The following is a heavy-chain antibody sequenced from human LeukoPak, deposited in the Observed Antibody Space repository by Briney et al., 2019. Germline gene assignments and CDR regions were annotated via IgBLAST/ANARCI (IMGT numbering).Heavy chain of an antibody. CDR1: GFTFSSYS. CDR3: ARVNWGFSAFDI. CDR2: ISSSSSYI. V-gene: IGHV3-21*01. J-gene: IGHJ3*02. D-gene: IGHD7-27*01. Sequence: GGSLRLSCAASGFTFSSYSMNWVRQAPGKGLEWVSSISSSSSYIYYADSVKGRFTISRDNAKNSLYLQMNSLRAEDTAVYYCARVNWGFSAFDIWGQGTMVTVSS.